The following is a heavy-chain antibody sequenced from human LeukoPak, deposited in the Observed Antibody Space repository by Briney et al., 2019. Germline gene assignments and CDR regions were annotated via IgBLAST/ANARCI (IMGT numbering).Heavy chain of an antibody. J-gene: IGHJ4*02. Sequence: PSETLSLTCAVYGGSFSGYYWSWIRQPPGKGLEWIGEINHSGSTNYNPSLKSRVTISVDTSKNQFSLKLSSVTAADTAVYYCASRIAVAGTEYYFGYWGQGTLVTVSS. D-gene: IGHD6-19*01. V-gene: IGHV4-34*01. CDR3: ASRIAVAGTEYYFGY. CDR1: GGSFSGYY. CDR2: INHSGST.